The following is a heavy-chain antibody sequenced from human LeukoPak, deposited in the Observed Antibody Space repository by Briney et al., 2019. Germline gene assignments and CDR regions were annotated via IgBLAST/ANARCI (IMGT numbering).Heavy chain of an antibody. CDR3: ASRFLEGAFDI. V-gene: IGHV3-7*01. CDR2: IKQDGSEK. J-gene: IGHJ3*02. Sequence: GRSLRLSCAASGFTFSSYWMSWVRQAPGKGLEWVANIKQDGSEKYYVDSVKGRFTISRDNAKNSLYLQMNSLRAEDTAVYYCASRFLEGAFDIWGQGTMVTVSS. D-gene: IGHD3-3*01. CDR1: GFTFSSYW.